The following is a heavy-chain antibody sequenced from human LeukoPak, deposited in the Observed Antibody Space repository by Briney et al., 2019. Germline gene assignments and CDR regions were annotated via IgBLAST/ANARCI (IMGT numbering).Heavy chain of an antibody. J-gene: IGHJ4*02. D-gene: IGHD3-9*01. V-gene: IGHV1-2*02. CDR3: ARHSDIWTGYCLDY. CDR1: GYTFTGYY. CDR2: INPNSGGT. Sequence: ASVKVSCMASGYTFTGYYMHWVRPAPGQGLEWMGWINPNSGGTKYAHKFQDRVTMTRDTSISTAYMELSRLRSDDTAVYYCARHSDIWTGYCLDYWGQGTLVTVSS.